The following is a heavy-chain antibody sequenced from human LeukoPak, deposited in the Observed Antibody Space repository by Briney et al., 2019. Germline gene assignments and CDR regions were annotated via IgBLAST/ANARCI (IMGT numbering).Heavy chain of an antibody. J-gene: IGHJ5*02. CDR2: ISGSGGST. CDR1: GFTFSSYA. D-gene: IGHD2-2*01. V-gene: IGHV3-23*01. CDR3: AKDPLLDTSSTSEWFDP. Sequence: GGSLRLSCAASGFTFSSYAMSWVRQAPGKGLEWVSAISGSGGSTYYADSVKGRFTISRDNSKNTLYLQMNSLRAEDTAVYYCAKDPLLDTSSTSEWFDPWGQGTLVTISS.